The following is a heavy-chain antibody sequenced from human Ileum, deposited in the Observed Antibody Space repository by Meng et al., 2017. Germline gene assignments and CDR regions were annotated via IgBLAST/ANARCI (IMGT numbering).Heavy chain of an antibody. CDR1: SGSFTNNNYY. J-gene: IGHJ4*02. CDR2: IYYGGST. V-gene: IGHV4-39*01. Sequence: QLRLQESGPGLGKPSETLSRTCSVSSGSFTNNNYYWGGIRRPPGKGLEWSGSIYYGGSTYYNPSLKSRVTISVDTSTNQFSLKLISVTAADTAVYYCARRAHYGDPPRWGQGTLVTVSS. D-gene: IGHD4-17*01. CDR3: ARRAHYGDPPR.